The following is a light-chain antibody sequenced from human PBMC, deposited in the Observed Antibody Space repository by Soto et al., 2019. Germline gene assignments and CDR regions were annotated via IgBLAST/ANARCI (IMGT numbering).Light chain of an antibody. J-gene: IGLJ2*01. V-gene: IGLV1-47*01. CDR1: SSHIGSNY. CDR2: RNN. CDR3: AAWDYSLRGVV. Sequence: QSVLTQSPSASGTPGQRVTISCSGSSSHIGSNYVFWYQHLPGTAHKLLIYRNNQRPSGVPDRFSGSMSGTSASLAMSGPRSEDETDYYCAAWDYSLRGVVFGGGTKRTVL.